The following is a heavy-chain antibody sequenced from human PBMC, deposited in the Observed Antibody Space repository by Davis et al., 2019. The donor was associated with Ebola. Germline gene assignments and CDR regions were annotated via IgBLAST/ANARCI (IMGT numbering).Heavy chain of an antibody. CDR2: INAGNGNT. Sequence: ASVKVSCKASGYTFTSYAMHWVRQAPGQRLEWMGWINAGNGNTNYAQKLQGRVTMTTDTSTSTAYMELRSLRSDDTAVYYCARGGTPYYYGMDVWGQGTTVTVSS. J-gene: IGHJ6*02. CDR1: GYTFTSYA. V-gene: IGHV1-3*01. CDR3: ARGGTPYYYGMDV.